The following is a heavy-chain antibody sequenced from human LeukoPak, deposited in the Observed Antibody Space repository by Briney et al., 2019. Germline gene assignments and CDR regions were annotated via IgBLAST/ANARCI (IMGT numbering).Heavy chain of an antibody. Sequence: ASVKVSCTASGGTFSSYAISWVRQAPGQGLEWMGGIIPIFGIANYAQKFQGRVTITTDESTSTAYMELSSLRSEDTAVYYCARAEVLRGYYYMDVWGKGTTVTVSS. CDR2: IIPIFGIA. J-gene: IGHJ6*03. V-gene: IGHV1-69*05. D-gene: IGHD4-17*01. CDR1: GGTFSSYA. CDR3: ARAEVLRGYYYMDV.